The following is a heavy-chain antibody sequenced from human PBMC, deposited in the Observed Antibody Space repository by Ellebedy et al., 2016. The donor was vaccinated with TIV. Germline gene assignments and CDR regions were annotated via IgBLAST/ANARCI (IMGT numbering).Heavy chain of an antibody. J-gene: IGHJ4*02. Sequence: ASVKVSCXVSGYTLTELSMHWVRQAPGKGLEWMGGFDPEDGETIYAQKFQGRVTMTEDTSTDTAYMELSSLRSEDTAVYYCATIFYDYIWGSYRYFDYWGQGTLVTVSS. CDR3: ATIFYDYIWGSYRYFDY. CDR1: GYTLTELS. V-gene: IGHV1-24*01. CDR2: FDPEDGET. D-gene: IGHD3-16*02.